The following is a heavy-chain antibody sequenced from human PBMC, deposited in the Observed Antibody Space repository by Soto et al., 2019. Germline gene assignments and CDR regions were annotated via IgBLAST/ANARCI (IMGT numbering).Heavy chain of an antibody. V-gene: IGHV5-51*01. CDR1: GYSFTSYW. CDR2: IYPGDSDT. Sequence: EVQLVQSGAEVKKPGESLKISCKGSGYSFTSYWIGWVRQMPGKGLEWMGIIYPGDSDTRYSPSFQGQVTISSVKSMSTADLQWSSLKASDTVMYYCARTGWQLGYYCYGMDVWGQGTTVTVSS. D-gene: IGHD2-15*01. CDR3: ARTGWQLGYYCYGMDV. J-gene: IGHJ6*02.